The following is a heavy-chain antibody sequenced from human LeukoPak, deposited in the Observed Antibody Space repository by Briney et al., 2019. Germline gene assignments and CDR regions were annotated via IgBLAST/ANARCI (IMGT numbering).Heavy chain of an antibody. CDR1: GGSFSGYY. CDR3: ARGLSDVY. V-gene: IGHV4-34*01. J-gene: IGHJ4*02. CDR2: INHSGST. Sequence: SETLSLTCAVYGGSFSGYYWTWIRQPPGKGLEWNGEINHSGSTNYNPSLKSRVTISIDTSKNQFSLILSSVTAADTAVYYCARGLSDVYWGQGTLVTVSS.